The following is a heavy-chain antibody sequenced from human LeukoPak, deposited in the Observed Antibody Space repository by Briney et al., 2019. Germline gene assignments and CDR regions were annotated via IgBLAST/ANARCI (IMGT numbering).Heavy chain of an antibody. Sequence: PGGSLRLSCAASGFTFSNAWMSWVRQAPGKGLEWVGRIKSKTDGGTTDYAAPVKGRFTISRDDSKNTLYLQMNSLKTEDTAVYYCTTDIETYGDTSDYWGQGTLVTVSS. J-gene: IGHJ4*02. V-gene: IGHV3-15*01. CDR2: IKSKTDGGTT. CDR1: GFTFSNAW. CDR3: TTDIETYGDTSDY. D-gene: IGHD4-17*01.